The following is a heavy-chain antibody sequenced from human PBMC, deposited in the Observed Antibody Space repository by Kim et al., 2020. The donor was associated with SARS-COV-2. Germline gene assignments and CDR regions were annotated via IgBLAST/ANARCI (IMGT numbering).Heavy chain of an antibody. CDR3: ARGPVLWAVAGTAYFDY. D-gene: IGHD6-19*01. Sequence: SETLSLTCTVSGDSISSYSWSWIRQPPGKGLEWIGYIYYSGSTNYNPSLKSRVTISVNTSKNQFSLKLSSLTAADTAVYYCARGPVLWAVAGTAYFDYWGQGTLVTVSS. CDR1: GDSISSYS. J-gene: IGHJ4*02. CDR2: IYYSGST. V-gene: IGHV4-59*01.